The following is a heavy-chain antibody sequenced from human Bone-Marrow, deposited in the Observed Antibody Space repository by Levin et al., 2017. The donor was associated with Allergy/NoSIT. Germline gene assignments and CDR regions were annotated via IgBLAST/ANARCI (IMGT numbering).Heavy chain of an antibody. J-gene: IGHJ4*02. V-gene: IGHV3-53*01. Sequence: GESLKISCAASGFTVSNNYMTWVRQAPGKGLEWVSLIYSGGSTYYADSVKGRFTISRDSSKNTLYLQMNSLRAEDTAFYYCATDRGDWGQGTLVTVSS. CDR3: ATDRGD. CDR2: IYSGGST. CDR1: GFTVSNNY. D-gene: IGHD3-10*01.